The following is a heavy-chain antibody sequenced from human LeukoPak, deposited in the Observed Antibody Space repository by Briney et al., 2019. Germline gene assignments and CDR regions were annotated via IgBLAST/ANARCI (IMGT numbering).Heavy chain of an antibody. Sequence: SETLSLTCTVSGVSVTTSGYYGAWIRQPPGRGLEWIGSISYSGITYYKPSLGGRVTISGDTAKNQFSLKLSSVTAADTAVYYCARHNDYASLMDVWGQGTTVTVSS. CDR3: ARHNDYASLMDV. J-gene: IGHJ6*02. V-gene: IGHV4-39*01. CDR1: GVSVTTSGYY. CDR2: ISYSGIT. D-gene: IGHD2-2*01.